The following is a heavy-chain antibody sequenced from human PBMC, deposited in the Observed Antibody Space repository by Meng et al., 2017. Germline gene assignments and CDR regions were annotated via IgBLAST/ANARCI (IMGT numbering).Heavy chain of an antibody. CDR2: IYYSGST. J-gene: IGHJ3*02. CDR3: ARDLGTVTTSDAFDI. V-gene: IGHV4-61*01. CDR1: GGSVSSGSYY. Sequence: SETPSLTCTVSGGSVSSGSYYWSWIRQPPGKGLEWIGYIYYSGSTNYNPSLKSRVTISVDTSKNQFSLKLSSVTAADTAVYYCARDLGTVTTSDAFDIWGQGTMVTVSS. D-gene: IGHD4-17*01.